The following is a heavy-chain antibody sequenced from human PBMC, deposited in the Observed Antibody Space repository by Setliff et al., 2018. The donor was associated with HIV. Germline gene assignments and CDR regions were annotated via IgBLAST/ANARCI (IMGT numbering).Heavy chain of an antibody. D-gene: IGHD3-22*01. CDR3: ARGGTYYYDSSGYYPTYYFDY. J-gene: IGHJ4*02. V-gene: IGHV1-3*01. Sequence: GASVKVSCKASGYTFTSYAMHWVRQAPGQRLEWMGWINAGNGNTKYSQKFQGRVTITRDTSASTAYMELSSLRSEDTAVYYCARGGTYYYDSSGYYPTYYFDYWGQGTLVTVSS. CDR2: INAGNGNT. CDR1: GYTFTSYA.